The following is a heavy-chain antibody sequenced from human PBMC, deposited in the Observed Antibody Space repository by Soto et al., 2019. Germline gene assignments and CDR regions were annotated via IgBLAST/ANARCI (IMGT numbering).Heavy chain of an antibody. Sequence: EVQLLESGEGLVQPGGSLRLSCAASGFMFSVYVMNWVRQAPGTGLEWVASIRGSGGSTYYADSVKGRFTISRDNSERTLHLQMNSLRAEDTAVYYCTRLGGYSGYDSADYWGQGTLVTVSS. CDR3: TRLGGYSGYDSADY. CDR2: IRGSGGST. V-gene: IGHV3-23*01. CDR1: GFMFSVYV. D-gene: IGHD5-12*01. J-gene: IGHJ4*02.